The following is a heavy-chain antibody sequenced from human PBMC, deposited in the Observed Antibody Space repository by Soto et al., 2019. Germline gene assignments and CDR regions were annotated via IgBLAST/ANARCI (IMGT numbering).Heavy chain of an antibody. CDR2: INPNSGGT. CDR3: AREFCIAAPVIYYYGMDV. D-gene: IGHD6-6*01. Sequence: RASVKVSCKASGYTFTGYYRHWVRQAPGQGLEWMGWINPNSGGTNYAQKFQGWVTMTRDTSISTAYMELSRLRSDDTAVYYCAREFCIAAPVIYYYGMDVWGQGTTVTVSS. J-gene: IGHJ6*02. V-gene: IGHV1-2*04. CDR1: GYTFTGYY.